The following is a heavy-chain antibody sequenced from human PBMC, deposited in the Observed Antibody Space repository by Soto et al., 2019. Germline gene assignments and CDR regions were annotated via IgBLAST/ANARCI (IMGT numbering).Heavy chain of an antibody. Sequence: SETLSLTCAVSGGSISSSNWWSWVRQPPGKGLEWIGEIYHSGSTNYNPSLKSRVTISVDTSKNQFSLKLSSVTAADTAVYYCARVGGINWFDPWGQGTLVTVSS. V-gene: IGHV4-4*02. J-gene: IGHJ5*02. D-gene: IGHD1-20*01. CDR1: GGSISSSNW. CDR2: IYHSGST. CDR3: ARVGGINWFDP.